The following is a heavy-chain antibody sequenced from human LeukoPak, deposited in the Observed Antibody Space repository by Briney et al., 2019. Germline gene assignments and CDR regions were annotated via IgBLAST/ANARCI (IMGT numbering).Heavy chain of an antibody. CDR2: MNPNSGNT. D-gene: IGHD6-19*01. J-gene: IGHJ5*02. V-gene: IGHV1-8*01. Sequence: ASVKVSCKASGYTFTSYDINWVRQATGQGLEWMGWMNPNSGNTGYAQKFQGRVTMTRNASISTAYMELSSLRSEDTAVYYCARVAVAGTNWFDPWGQGTLVTVSS. CDR1: GYTFTSYD. CDR3: ARVAVAGTNWFDP.